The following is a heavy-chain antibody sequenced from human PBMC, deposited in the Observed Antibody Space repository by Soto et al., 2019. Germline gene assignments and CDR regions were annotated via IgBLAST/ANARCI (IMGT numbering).Heavy chain of an antibody. J-gene: IGHJ4*02. D-gene: IGHD6-19*01. CDR3: ARLKLMSGWLPDY. Sequence: SETLSLTCTVSGGSIGSYYWSWIRQPPGKGLEWIGHIYYSGITNYNPSLKSRVTISVDTSKNQFSLRLSSVTAADTAVYYCARLKLMSGWLPDYWGQGTLVTVSS. V-gene: IGHV4-59*01. CDR1: GGSIGSYY. CDR2: IYYSGIT.